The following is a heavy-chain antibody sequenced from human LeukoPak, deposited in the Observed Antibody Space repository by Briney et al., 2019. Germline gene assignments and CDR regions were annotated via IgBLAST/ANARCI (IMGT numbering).Heavy chain of an antibody. CDR2: IIGSGSTI. Sequence: GGSLRLSCAASGFTFSSYEMNWVRQAPGKGLEWVSYIIGSGSTIYYADSVKGRFTISRDNAKYSLFLQMNSLRAEDTAVYYCAREYNKFYYWGQGTLVTASS. D-gene: IGHD1-14*01. V-gene: IGHV3-48*03. CDR1: GFTFSSYE. CDR3: AREYNKFYY. J-gene: IGHJ4*02.